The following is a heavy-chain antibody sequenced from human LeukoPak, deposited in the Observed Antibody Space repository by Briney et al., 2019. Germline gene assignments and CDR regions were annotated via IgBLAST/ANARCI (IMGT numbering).Heavy chain of an antibody. Sequence: ASVKVSCKASGYTFTSYGISWVRQAPGQGLEWMGWISAYTGNTNYAQKLQGRVTMTTDTSTSTASMELRSLRSDDAAVYYCARVVGYYDSSGYPLTSGLDYWGQGTLVTVSS. D-gene: IGHD3-22*01. CDR2: ISAYTGNT. J-gene: IGHJ4*02. CDR1: GYTFTSYG. V-gene: IGHV1-18*01. CDR3: ARVVGYYDSSGYPLTSGLDY.